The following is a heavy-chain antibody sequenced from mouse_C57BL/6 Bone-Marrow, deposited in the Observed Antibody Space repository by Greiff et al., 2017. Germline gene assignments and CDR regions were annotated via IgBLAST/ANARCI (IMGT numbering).Heavy chain of an antibody. Sequence: EVKLQESGGGLVQPGGSLSLSCAASGFTFTDYYMSWVRQPPGKALEWLGFIRNKANGYTTEYSASVKGLFTISRDNSQTFLYLQMNALRAEDSATYYCAIGPLITTVVSPFAYWGQGTLVTVSA. CDR1: GFTFTDYY. CDR2: IRNKANGYTT. J-gene: IGHJ3*01. CDR3: AIGPLITTVVSPFAY. D-gene: IGHD1-1*01. V-gene: IGHV7-3*01.